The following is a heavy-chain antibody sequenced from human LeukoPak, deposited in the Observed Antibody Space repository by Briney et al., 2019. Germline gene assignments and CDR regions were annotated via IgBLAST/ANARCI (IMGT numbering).Heavy chain of an antibody. CDR2: INPSDGSA. J-gene: IGHJ4*02. CDR3: VRDLSKTPHHFDY. CDR1: GYTFDSYL. Sequence: ASVKVSCKASGYTFDSYLIHWVRQAPGRGLEWMGVINPSDGSANYAQKFQGRVAMTRHMSTTTVYIELRSLRSEDTAIFYCVRDLSKTPHHFDYWGLGTLVTVSS. V-gene: IGHV1-46*02.